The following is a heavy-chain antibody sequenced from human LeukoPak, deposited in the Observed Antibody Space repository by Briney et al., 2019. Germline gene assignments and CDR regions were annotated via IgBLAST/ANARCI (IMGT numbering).Heavy chain of an antibody. Sequence: SETLSLTCTVSGGSISSGGYYWSWIRQHPGKGLEWIGYIYYCGSTYYNPSLKSRVTISVDTSKNQFSLKLSSVTAADTAVYYCARDSPNGDYGSDYWGQGTLVTVSS. CDR2: IYYCGST. J-gene: IGHJ4*02. V-gene: IGHV4-31*03. CDR1: GGSISSGGYY. D-gene: IGHD4-17*01. CDR3: ARDSPNGDYGSDY.